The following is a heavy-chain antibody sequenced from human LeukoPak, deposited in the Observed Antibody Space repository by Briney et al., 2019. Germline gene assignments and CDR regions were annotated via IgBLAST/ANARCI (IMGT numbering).Heavy chain of an antibody. CDR1: GYTFTDYT. CDR3: ANPRYDSSGYYYVD. Sequence: ASVKVSCKASGYTFTDYTMYWLRQAPGQRLDWMGWINGGSGNTKYSPEFQGRVTITRDTSASTAYMELSSLRSEDTAVYYCANPRYDSSGYYYVDWGQGTLVTVSS. D-gene: IGHD3-22*01. J-gene: IGHJ4*02. CDR2: INGGSGNT. V-gene: IGHV1-3*01.